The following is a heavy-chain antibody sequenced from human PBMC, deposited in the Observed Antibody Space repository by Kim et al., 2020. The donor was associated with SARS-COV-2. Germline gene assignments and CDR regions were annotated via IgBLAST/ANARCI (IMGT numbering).Heavy chain of an antibody. CDR1: GYDFPSYR. V-gene: IGHV5-10-1*01. Sequence: GESLKISCKTSGYDFPSYRISWVRQMPGKGLEWMGRISPYDSSTDYNPSFQGHVTMSVDKSTSTAYLQWSSLKASDTAIYYCSRRSGYRSVLYLPFDHWGQGTLVTVCS. CDR3: SRRSGYRSVLYLPFDH. D-gene: IGHD6-19*01. J-gene: IGHJ4*02. CDR2: ISPYDSST.